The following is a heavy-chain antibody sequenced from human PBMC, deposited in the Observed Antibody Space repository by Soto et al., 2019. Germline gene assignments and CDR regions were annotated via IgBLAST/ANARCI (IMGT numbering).Heavy chain of an antibody. Sequence: QVQLQESGPGLVKPSQTLSLTCTVSGGSISSGGYYWSWIRQHPGKGLEWIGYIYYSGSTYYNPSLKSRVTISVVTSKNQFSLKLSSVTAADTAVYYCARDNYPYYDFWSGFDPWGQGTLVTVSS. CDR3: ARDNYPYYDFWSGFDP. V-gene: IGHV4-31*03. D-gene: IGHD3-3*01. J-gene: IGHJ5*02. CDR2: IYYSGST. CDR1: GGSISSGGYY.